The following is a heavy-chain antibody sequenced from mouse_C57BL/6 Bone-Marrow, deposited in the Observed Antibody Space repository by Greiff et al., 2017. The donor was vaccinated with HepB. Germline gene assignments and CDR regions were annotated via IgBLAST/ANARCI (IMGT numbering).Heavy chain of an antibody. CDR2: INPSTGGT. J-gene: IGHJ4*01. V-gene: IGHV1-42*01. Sequence: VQLQQSGPELVKPGASVKISCKASGYSFTGYYMNWVKQSPEKSLEWIGEINPSTGGTTYNQKFKAKATLTVDKSSSTAYMQLKSLTSEDSAVYYCARWAPPRAMDYWGQGTSVTVSS. CDR1: GYSFTGYY. CDR3: ARWAPPRAMDY.